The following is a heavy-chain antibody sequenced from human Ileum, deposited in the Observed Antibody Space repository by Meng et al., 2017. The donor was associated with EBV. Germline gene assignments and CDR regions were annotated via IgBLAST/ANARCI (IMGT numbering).Heavy chain of an antibody. CDR1: GYSISSTNW. D-gene: IGHD3-22*01. J-gene: IGHJ4*02. Sequence: HLPQSGPGLVKPSASLSLPCAVSGYSISSTNWWGWIRQPPGKGLEWIGYIYYSGSTSYNPSLKSRVTMSVDTSKNQFSLNLNSVTAVDTAVYYCARNVPGTSAYYDWGQGTLVTVSS. CDR2: IYYSGST. V-gene: IGHV4-28*01. CDR3: ARNVPGTSAYYD.